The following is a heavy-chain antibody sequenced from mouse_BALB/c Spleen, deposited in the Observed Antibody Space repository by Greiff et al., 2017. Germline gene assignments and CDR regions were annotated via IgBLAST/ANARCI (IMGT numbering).Heavy chain of an antibody. Sequence: EVKLVESGAELVKPGASVKLSCTASGFNIKDTYMHWVKQRPEQGLEWIGRIDPANGNTKYDPKFQGKATITADTSSNTAYLQLSSLTSEDTAVYYCASPTMITTWFAYWGQGTLVTVSA. CDR3: ASPTMITTWFAY. CDR2: IDPANGNT. J-gene: IGHJ3*01. D-gene: IGHD2-4*01. V-gene: IGHV14-3*02. CDR1: GFNIKDTY.